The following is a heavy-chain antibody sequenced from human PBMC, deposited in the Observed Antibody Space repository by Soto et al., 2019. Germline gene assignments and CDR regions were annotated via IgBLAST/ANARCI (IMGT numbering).Heavy chain of an antibody. J-gene: IGHJ6*02. Sequence: SETLSLTCTVSGGSITSGDYYWSWIRQPPGKGLEWIGYIYYSGTTYSNPSLKSRVSISVDTSKNQFSLNLTSVTAADTAVYYCARIPALMRYYYYGMDVWGQGTTVTSP. CDR3: ARIPALMRYYYYGMDV. V-gene: IGHV4-30-4*01. D-gene: IGHD2-2*01. CDR2: IYYSGTT. CDR1: GGSITSGDYY.